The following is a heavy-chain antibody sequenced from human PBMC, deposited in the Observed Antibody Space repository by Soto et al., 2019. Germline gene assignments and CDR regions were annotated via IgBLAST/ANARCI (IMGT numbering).Heavy chain of an antibody. CDR1: GGSFSGYY. CDR2: INHSGST. V-gene: IGHV4-34*01. CDR3: ASLRGSYDYYGMGV. Sequence: PSETLSLTCAVYGGSFSGYYWSWIRQPPGKGLEWIGEINHSGSTNYNPSLKSRVTISVDTSKNQFSLKLSSATAADTAVYYCASLRGSYDYYGMGVWGQGTTVTVSS. D-gene: IGHD1-26*01. J-gene: IGHJ6*02.